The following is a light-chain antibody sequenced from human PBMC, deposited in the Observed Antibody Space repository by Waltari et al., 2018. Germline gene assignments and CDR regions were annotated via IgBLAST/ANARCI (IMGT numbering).Light chain of an antibody. V-gene: IGLV2-14*01. Sequence: QSALTQPASVSGSPGQSITISCSGTFSDIGDYNFVFWYQQHPGKAPKLLLYEVNHRPSGVSNRFSGSKSGNTASLTISGLQAEDEAHYYCSSYTLTNALLLFGGGTKVTVL. CDR2: EVN. CDR1: FSDIGDYNF. J-gene: IGLJ2*01. CDR3: SSYTLTNALLL.